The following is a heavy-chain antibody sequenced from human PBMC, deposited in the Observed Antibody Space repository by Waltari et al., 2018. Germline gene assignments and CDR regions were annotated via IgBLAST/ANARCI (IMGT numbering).Heavy chain of an antibody. Sequence: QVQLKQWGAGLLKPSETLSLTCAGYGGSFMYSYCIWIRQTPEMGLEWIGEINHSGSTNYNPSLRSRVTISVDTSKNQFSLKLGSVTAADTAVYFCARFYCTATSCYYGLDVWGQGTPVTVSS. CDR1: GGSFMYSY. CDR2: INHSGST. J-gene: IGHJ6*02. D-gene: IGHD2-15*01. CDR3: ARFYCTATSCYYGLDV. V-gene: IGHV4-34*02.